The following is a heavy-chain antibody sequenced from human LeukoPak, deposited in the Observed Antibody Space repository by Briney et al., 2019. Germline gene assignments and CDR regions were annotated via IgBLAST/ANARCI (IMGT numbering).Heavy chain of an antibody. V-gene: IGHV3-21*01. CDR3: ARDLGNDCSSTSCVG. CDR2: ISSSSSYI. CDR1: GFTFSSYS. J-gene: IGHJ4*02. D-gene: IGHD2-2*01. Sequence: GGSLRLSCAASGFTFSSYSMNWVRQAPGKGPEWVSSISSSSSYIYYADSVKGRFTISRDNAKNSLYLQMNSLRAEDTAVYYCARDLGNDCSSTSCVGWGQGTLVTVSS.